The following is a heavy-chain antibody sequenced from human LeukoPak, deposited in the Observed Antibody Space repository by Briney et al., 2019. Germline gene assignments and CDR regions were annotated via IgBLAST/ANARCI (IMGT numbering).Heavy chain of an antibody. CDR1: GFSFSNYD. J-gene: IGHJ4*02. V-gene: IGHV3-30*02. CDR3: AKGGALGFDY. Sequence: GGSLRLSCAASGFSFSNYDMHWVRQAPGKGLEWVAVIRYDGNNKYSADSVKGRFTISRDNSKNTLFLQMNTLRAEDTAVYYCAKGGALGFDYWGQGTLVTVSS. D-gene: IGHD7-27*01. CDR2: IRYDGNNK.